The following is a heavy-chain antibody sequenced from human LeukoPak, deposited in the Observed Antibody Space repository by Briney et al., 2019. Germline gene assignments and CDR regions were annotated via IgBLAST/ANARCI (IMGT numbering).Heavy chain of an antibody. D-gene: IGHD5-18*01. CDR2: IYYSGST. V-gene: IGHV4-59*08. CDR1: GGSISGYN. CDR3: ARQSLRNTAMVFGY. Sequence: SGTLSLTRTVSGGSISGYNWSSVRPPPGKGLERGGYIYYSGSTNYNPSLKSRVTISVDTSKNQFSLKLSSVTAADTAVYYCARQSLRNTAMVFGYWGQGTLVTVSS. J-gene: IGHJ4*02.